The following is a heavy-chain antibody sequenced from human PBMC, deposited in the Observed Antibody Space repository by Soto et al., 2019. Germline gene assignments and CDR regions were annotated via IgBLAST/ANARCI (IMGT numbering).Heavy chain of an antibody. J-gene: IGHJ4*02. CDR1: GFTFSTYD. Sequence: EVQLLESGGGLVQPGESLRLSCAASGFTFSTYDMSWVRQAPGKGLEWVSTISDSGGSTYYADSVKGRFTISRDNSKNTRYLQRNSLTAKDTAVDYCAKGGSSWNGGGYWGQGPLVTVSS. CDR2: ISDSGGST. D-gene: IGHD6-13*01. V-gene: IGHV3-23*01. CDR3: AKGGSSWNGGGY.